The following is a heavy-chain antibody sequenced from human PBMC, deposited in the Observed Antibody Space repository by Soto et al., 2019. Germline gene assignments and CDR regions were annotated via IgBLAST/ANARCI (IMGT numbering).Heavy chain of an antibody. CDR2: IYYSGST. D-gene: IGHD3-22*01. CDR3: ARETPRTYYYDSSGATDY. Sequence: QVQLQESGPGLVKPSQTLSLTCTVSGGSISSGGYYWSWIRQPPGKGLEWIGYIYYSGSTYYNPSLKSRVTISVDTSKNQFSLKLSSVTAADTAVYYCARETPRTYYYDSSGATDYWGQGTLVTVSS. J-gene: IGHJ4*02. CDR1: GGSISSGGYY. V-gene: IGHV4-31*03.